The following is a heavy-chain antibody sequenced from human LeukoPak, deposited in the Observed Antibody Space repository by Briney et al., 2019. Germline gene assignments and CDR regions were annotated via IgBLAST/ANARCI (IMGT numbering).Heavy chain of an antibody. CDR2: ISSNGGST. D-gene: IGHD6-13*01. CDR1: GFTFSSYA. J-gene: IGHJ4*02. Sequence: EPGGSPRLSCSASGFTFSSYAMHWVRQAPGKGLEYVSAISSNGGSTYYADSVKGRFTISRDNSKNTLYLQMSSLRAEDTAVYYCVKVAQQQLVLRSDYFDYWGQGTLVTVSS. V-gene: IGHV3-64D*09. CDR3: VKVAQQQLVLRSDYFDY.